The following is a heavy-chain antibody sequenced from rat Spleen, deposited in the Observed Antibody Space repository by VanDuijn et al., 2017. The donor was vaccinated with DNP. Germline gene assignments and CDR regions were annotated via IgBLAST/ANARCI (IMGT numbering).Heavy chain of an antibody. CDR3: ARWPGYNPPYAMDA. J-gene: IGHJ4*01. V-gene: IGHV3-3*01. D-gene: IGHD1-4*01. Sequence: EVRLQESGPGLVKPSQSLSLTCSVTGSSITSNYWGWIRKFPGNKLEWMGSLNSAGSTNYNPSLKSRISITRDTSKNQFFLQVNSVTTEDTATYYCARWPGYNPPYAMDAWGQGTSVTVSS. CDR1: GSSITSNY. CDR2: LNSAGST.